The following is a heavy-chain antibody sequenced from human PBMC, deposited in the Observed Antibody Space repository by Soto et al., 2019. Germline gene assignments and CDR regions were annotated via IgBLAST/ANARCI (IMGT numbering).Heavy chain of an antibody. D-gene: IGHD3-22*01. CDR1: GGSVSSGSYY. CDR2: IYYSGST. Sequence: PSETLSLTCTVSGGSVSSGSYYWSWIRQPPGKGLEWIGYIYYSGSTNYNPSLKSRVTISVDTSKNQFSLKLSSVTAADTAVYYCAREVYYDSSGYKNMIDYWGQGTLVTVSS. J-gene: IGHJ4*02. CDR3: AREVYYDSSGYKNMIDY. V-gene: IGHV4-61*01.